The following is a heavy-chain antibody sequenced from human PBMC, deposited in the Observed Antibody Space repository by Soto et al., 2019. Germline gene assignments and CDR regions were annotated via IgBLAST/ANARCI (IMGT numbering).Heavy chain of an antibody. CDR2: ITHDGSSA. V-gene: IGHV3-74*01. CDR3: ADLFAGFGI. CDR1: GFTFSSHW. J-gene: IGHJ3*02. D-gene: IGHD3-10*02. Sequence: EVQVVESGGDLVQPGGSLRLSCVGSGFTFSSHWMHWVRQAPGKGLVWVAHITHDGSSATYADSVKGRFTISRDNAKNTLYLQMNTLRFEDTAVYYCADLFAGFGIWDQGTMVTVSS.